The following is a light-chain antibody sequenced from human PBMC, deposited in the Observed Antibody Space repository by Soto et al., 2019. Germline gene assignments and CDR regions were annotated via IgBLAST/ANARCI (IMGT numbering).Light chain of an antibody. J-gene: IGLJ3*02. V-gene: IGLV4-60*02. CDR2: LEGSGTY. CDR3: ETWDSNTRV. Sequence: QSVLTQSSSASASLGSSVKLTCTLNSGHSSYTIAWHQQQPGKAPRYLMNLEGSGTYNKGSGVPDRFSGSSSGADRHLTISTLQFEDEADYYCETWDSNTRVFGGGTKLTVL. CDR1: SGHSSYT.